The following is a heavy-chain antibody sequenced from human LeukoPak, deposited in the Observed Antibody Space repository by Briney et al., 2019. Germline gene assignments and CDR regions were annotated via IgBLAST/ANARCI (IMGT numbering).Heavy chain of an antibody. V-gene: IGHV1-24*01. Sequence: ASVKVSCKVSGYTLTELSMHWVRQAPGKGLEWMGGFDPEDGETIYAQKFQGRVTMTEDTSTDTAYMELSSLRSEDTAVYYCATESPDYYGSGRLTFQHWGQGTLVTVPS. CDR1: GYTLTELS. D-gene: IGHD3-10*01. CDR3: ATESPDYYGSGRLTFQH. CDR2: FDPEDGET. J-gene: IGHJ1*01.